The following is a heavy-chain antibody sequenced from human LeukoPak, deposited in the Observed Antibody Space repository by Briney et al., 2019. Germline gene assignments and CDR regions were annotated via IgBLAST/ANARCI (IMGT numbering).Heavy chain of an antibody. J-gene: IGHJ4*02. V-gene: IGHV1-2*02. Sequence: ASVKVSCKASGYTFTSYYIHWVRQAPGQGLEWMGWINPNGGVTNSAQKFQGRVTMTRDTSITTAYMELSRLRSDDTAVYYCARDVDCRSTSCYLFDYWGQGTLVTVSS. D-gene: IGHD2-2*01. CDR3: ARDVDCRSTSCYLFDY. CDR2: INPNGGVT. CDR1: GYTFTSYY.